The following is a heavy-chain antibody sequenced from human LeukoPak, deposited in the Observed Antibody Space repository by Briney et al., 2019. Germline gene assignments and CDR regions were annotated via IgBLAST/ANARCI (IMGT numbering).Heavy chain of an antibody. Sequence: GGSLRLSCSASGFTFSSYEMNWVRQAPGKGLEWVSYISSSGGTIYYADSVKGRFTISRDNAKNSLYLQMNSLRAEDTAVYYCARDLSYCTITSCSYYYDGMDVWGQGTTVTVSS. CDR2: ISSSGGTI. J-gene: IGHJ6*02. CDR1: GFTFSSYE. D-gene: IGHD2-2*01. V-gene: IGHV3-48*03. CDR3: ARDLSYCTITSCSYYYDGMDV.